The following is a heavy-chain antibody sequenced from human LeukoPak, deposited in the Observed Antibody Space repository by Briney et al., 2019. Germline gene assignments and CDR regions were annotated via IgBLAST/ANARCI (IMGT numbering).Heavy chain of an antibody. V-gene: IGHV4-59*01. J-gene: IGHJ4*02. CDR1: GGSISSYY. Sequence: PSETLSLTCTVSGGSISSYYWSWIRQPPGKGLEWIGYIYYSGSTNYNPSLKSRVTISVDTSKNQFSLKLSSVTAADTAVYYCAGIRPKRAVAGHFDYWGQGTLVTVSS. D-gene: IGHD6-19*01. CDR3: AGIRPKRAVAGHFDY. CDR2: IYYSGST.